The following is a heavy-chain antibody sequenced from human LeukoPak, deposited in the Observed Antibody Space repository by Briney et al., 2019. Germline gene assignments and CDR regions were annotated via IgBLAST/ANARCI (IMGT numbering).Heavy chain of an antibody. CDR3: ARVGSSRGYYYYYMDV. CDR1: GFTVSSNY. Sequence: PGGSLRLSCAASGFTVSSNYMSWVRQAPGKGLEWVSIIYSGGGTYYADSVKGRFTISRDSSKNTLYLQMNSLRAEDTAVYYCARVGSSRGYYYYYMDVWGKGTTVTVSS. J-gene: IGHJ6*03. D-gene: IGHD6-13*01. CDR2: IYSGGGT. V-gene: IGHV3-53*01.